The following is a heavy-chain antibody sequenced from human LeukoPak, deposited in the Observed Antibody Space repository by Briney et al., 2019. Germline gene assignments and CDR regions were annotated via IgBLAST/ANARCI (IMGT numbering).Heavy chain of an antibody. Sequence: GGPLRLSCAASGFTFSSYAMHWVRQAPGKGLEWVAVISYDGSNKYYADSVKGRFTISRDNSKNTLYLQMNSLRAEDTAVYYCARDGYNYGNYWGQGTLVTVSS. V-gene: IGHV3-30-3*01. D-gene: IGHD5-24*01. CDR3: ARDGYNYGNY. CDR1: GFTFSSYA. J-gene: IGHJ4*02. CDR2: ISYDGSNK.